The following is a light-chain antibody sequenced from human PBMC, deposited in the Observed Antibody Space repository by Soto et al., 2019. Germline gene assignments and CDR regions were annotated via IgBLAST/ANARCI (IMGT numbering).Light chain of an antibody. CDR1: QRVSSNS. CDR3: HQYGGSPRVT. CDR2: SAS. V-gene: IGKV3-20*01. Sequence: EIVVTQSPGTLSLSPGERVTLACRASQRVSSNSLAWYQQNPGQAPRLLIYSASSMATGIPDRFSGSGSGRDFTLTIIRLAPEDFAVYSCHQYGGSPRVTFGGGTKVEIK. J-gene: IGKJ4*01.